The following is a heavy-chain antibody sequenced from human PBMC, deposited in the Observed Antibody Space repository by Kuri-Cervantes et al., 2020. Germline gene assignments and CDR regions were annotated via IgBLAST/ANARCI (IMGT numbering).Heavy chain of an antibody. D-gene: IGHD3-10*01. Sequence: ASVKVSCKASGYTFTRYYMHWVRQAPGQGLEWMGIINPSGGSTSYAQKFQGRVTITADESTSTAYMELSSLRSEDTAVYYCARDRDGVNYYYYYGMDVWGQGNTVTVSS. CDR2: INPSGGST. CDR3: ARDRDGVNYYYYYGMDV. J-gene: IGHJ6*01. V-gene: IGHV1-46*01. CDR1: GYTFTRYY.